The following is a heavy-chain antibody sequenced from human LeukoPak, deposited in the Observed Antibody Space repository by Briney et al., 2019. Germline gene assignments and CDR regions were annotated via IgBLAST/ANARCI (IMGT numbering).Heavy chain of an antibody. CDR2: ISPFFGIP. CDR3: ARGGLLEWVLGYLDV. Sequence: ASVKVSCKASGGTFSSYAISWVRQAPGQGLEWMGGISPFFGIPNYVQKFHSRVTITPDESPCTAHIESRSLISDGTAVYYYARGGLLEWVLGYLDVWGEGTTVTVSS. V-gene: IGHV1-69*13. CDR1: GGTFSSYA. J-gene: IGHJ6*03. D-gene: IGHD3-3*01.